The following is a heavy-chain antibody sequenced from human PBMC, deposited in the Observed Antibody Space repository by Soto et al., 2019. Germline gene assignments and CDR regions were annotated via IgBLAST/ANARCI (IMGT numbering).Heavy chain of an antibody. V-gene: IGHV1-3*01. D-gene: IGHD1-26*01. J-gene: IGHJ4*02. Sequence: ASVKVSCKASGYTFTSYAMHWVRQAPGQRLEWMGWINAGNGNTKYSQKFQGRVTITRDTSASTAYMELSSLRSEDTAVYYCARDQSGSYFFDYWGQGTLVTVS. CDR3: ARDQSGSYFFDY. CDR2: INAGNGNT. CDR1: GYTFTSYA.